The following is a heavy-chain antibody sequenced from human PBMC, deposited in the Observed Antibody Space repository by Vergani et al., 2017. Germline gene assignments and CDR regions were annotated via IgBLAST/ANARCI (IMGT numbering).Heavy chain of an antibody. CDR1: GFTFSSYE. Sequence: EVQLVESGGGLVQPGGSLRLSCAASGFTFSSYEMNWVRQAPGKGLEWVSYISSSGSTIYYADSVKGRFTISRDNAKNSLYLQMNSLRAEATAVYYCARAKSPREGEYNWFDPWGQGTLVTVSS. CDR3: ARAKSPREGEYNWFDP. CDR2: ISSSGSTI. V-gene: IGHV3-48*03. D-gene: IGHD3-16*01. J-gene: IGHJ5*02.